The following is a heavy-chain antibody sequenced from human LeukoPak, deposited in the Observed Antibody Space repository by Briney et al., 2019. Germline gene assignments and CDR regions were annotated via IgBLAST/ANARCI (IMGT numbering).Heavy chain of an antibody. CDR3: AASGWYRGRWFDP. Sequence: TSVKVSCKASEFTFTSSAVQWVRQARGQRLEWIGWIVVGSGNTNYAQKFQERVTITRDMSTSTAYMELSSLRSEDTAVYYCAASGWYRGRWFDPWGQGTLVTVSS. J-gene: IGHJ5*02. D-gene: IGHD6-19*01. CDR1: EFTFTSSA. V-gene: IGHV1-58*01. CDR2: IVVGSGNT.